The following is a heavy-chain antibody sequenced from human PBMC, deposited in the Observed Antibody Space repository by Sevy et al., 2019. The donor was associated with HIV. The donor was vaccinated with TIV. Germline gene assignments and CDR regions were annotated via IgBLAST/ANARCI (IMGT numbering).Heavy chain of an antibody. Sequence: GASVKVSCKASGYTFTGYFMHWVRQAPGQGLEWMGWINPNSGDTNYAQKFQARVTMTRDTSINTAYMELSRLTSDDTALYYCARDMELVNEGTQEFYYWGQGTLVTVSS. CDR1: GYTFTGYF. CDR2: INPNSGDT. CDR3: ARDMELVNEGTQEFYY. V-gene: IGHV1-2*02. J-gene: IGHJ4*02. D-gene: IGHD1-7*01.